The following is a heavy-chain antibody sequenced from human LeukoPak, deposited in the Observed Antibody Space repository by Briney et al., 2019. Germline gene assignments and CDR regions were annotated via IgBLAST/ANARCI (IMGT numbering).Heavy chain of an antibody. CDR1: GFAVSSNY. V-gene: IGHV3-53*01. Sequence: EPGGSLRLSCAASGFAVSSNYMSWVRQAPGKGLEWVSGVYSGDNTYYAASVRGRFTISRDNSKNTLYLRMNSLSPEDTAVYFCARDAANSIAARYDYWGQGTLVTVSS. J-gene: IGHJ4*02. CDR3: ARDAANSIAARYDY. CDR2: VYSGDNT. D-gene: IGHD6-6*01.